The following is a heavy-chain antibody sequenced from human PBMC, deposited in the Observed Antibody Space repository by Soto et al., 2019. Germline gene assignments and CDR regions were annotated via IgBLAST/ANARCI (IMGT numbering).Heavy chain of an antibody. CDR3: ARQSAVAGNWFDP. Sequence: TSETLSLTCTVSGGSISSSSYYWGWIRKPPGKGLEWIGSIYYSGSTYYNPSLKSRVTISVDTSKNQFSLKLSSVTAADTAVYYCARQSAVAGNWFDPWGQGTLVTVSS. J-gene: IGHJ5*02. D-gene: IGHD6-19*01. V-gene: IGHV4-39*01. CDR2: IYYSGST. CDR1: GGSISSSSYY.